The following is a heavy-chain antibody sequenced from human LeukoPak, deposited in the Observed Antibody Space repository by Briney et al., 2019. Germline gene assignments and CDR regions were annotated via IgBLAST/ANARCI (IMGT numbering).Heavy chain of an antibody. V-gene: IGHV3-7*01. J-gene: IGHJ4*02. CDR1: GFAFSDYW. CDR2: INQDGSQT. D-gene: IGHD5-12*01. CDR3: ARDSSPRYSGYDWVY. Sequence: GGSLGLSCTPSGFAFSDYWMSWVRQAPGKGLEWLAIINQDGSQTSYVDSVRGGFTVSRENAKNSLYLQMNSLRADDTAVYYCARDSSPRYSGYDWVYWGRGTLVTVSS.